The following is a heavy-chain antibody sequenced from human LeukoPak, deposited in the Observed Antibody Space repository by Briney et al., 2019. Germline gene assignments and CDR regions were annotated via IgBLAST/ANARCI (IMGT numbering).Heavy chain of an antibody. Sequence: GGSLRLSCVASGYPFSSYSMNWLPQAPGKGLEWVSYISVSGGVRSYADSVKGRFTISRDDARNSLYLQMNSLKDEDTAVYYCARDRGYFYDQLDYWGQGTLVTVSS. CDR2: ISVSGGVR. CDR1: GYPFSSYS. CDR3: ARDRGYFYDQLDY. D-gene: IGHD2/OR15-2a*01. V-gene: IGHV3-48*02. J-gene: IGHJ4*02.